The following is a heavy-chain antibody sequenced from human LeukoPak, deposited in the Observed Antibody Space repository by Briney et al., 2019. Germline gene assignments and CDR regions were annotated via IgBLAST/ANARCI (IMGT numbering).Heavy chain of an antibody. V-gene: IGHV3-48*01. Sequence: GGSLRLSCAASGFTFSSYSMNWVRQAPGKGLEWVSYISSSSSTIYYADSVKGRFTISRDNAKNSLYLQMNSLRAEDTAVYYCAREVVGPTRGLWSYYYYYYMDVWGKGTTVTVSS. CDR1: GFTFSSYS. D-gene: IGHD1-26*01. J-gene: IGHJ6*03. CDR2: ISSSSSTI. CDR3: AREVVGPTRGLWSYYYYYYMDV.